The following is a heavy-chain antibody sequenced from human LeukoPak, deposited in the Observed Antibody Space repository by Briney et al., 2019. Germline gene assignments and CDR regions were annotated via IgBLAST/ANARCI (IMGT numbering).Heavy chain of an antibody. J-gene: IGHJ6*03. D-gene: IGHD6-19*01. V-gene: IGHV3-30*18. CDR1: GFTFSSYG. CDR2: ISYDGSNK. Sequence: SGGSLRLSCAASGFTFSSYGMHWVRQAPGKGLEWVAVISYDGSNKYYADSVKGRLTISRDNSKNTLYLQMNSLRAEDTAVYYCAKGPVSIAVAGSVVEYYYYYMDVWGKGTTVTVSS. CDR3: AKGPVSIAVAGSVVEYYYYYMDV.